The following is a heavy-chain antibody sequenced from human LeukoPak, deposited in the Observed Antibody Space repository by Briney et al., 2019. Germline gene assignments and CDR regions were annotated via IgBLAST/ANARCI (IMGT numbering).Heavy chain of an antibody. V-gene: IGHV3-30*02. J-gene: IGHJ6*03. Sequence: GGSLRLSCAASGFIFSNYGMHWVRQAPGKGLEWVAFIRFDGTNQFYADPVKGRFTISRDNARNSLYLQMNSLRVEDTAVYYCARDPYSGTYGNTYYYMDVWGKGTTVTISS. CDR3: ARDPYSGTYGNTYYYMDV. D-gene: IGHD1-26*01. CDR2: IRFDGTNQ. CDR1: GFIFSNYG.